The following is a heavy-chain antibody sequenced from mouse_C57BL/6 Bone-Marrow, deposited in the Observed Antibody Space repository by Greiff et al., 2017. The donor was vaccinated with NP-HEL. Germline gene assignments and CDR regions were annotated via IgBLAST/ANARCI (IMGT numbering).Heavy chain of an antibody. CDR3: ARSITTGCAY. J-gene: IGHJ3*01. CDR1: GYTFTSYW. CDR2: IHPNSGST. D-gene: IGHD1-1*01. Sequence: VQLQQSGAELVKPGASVKLSCKASGYTFTSYWMHWVKQRPGQGLEWIGLIHPNSGSTNYNEKFKSKATLTVDKSSSTAYMQLSSLTSEDSAVYYCARSITTGCAYWGRGTLVTVSA. V-gene: IGHV1-64*01.